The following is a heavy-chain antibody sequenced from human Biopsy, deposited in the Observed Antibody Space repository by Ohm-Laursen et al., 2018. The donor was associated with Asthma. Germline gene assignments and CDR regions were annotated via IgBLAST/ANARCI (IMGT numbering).Heavy chain of an antibody. CDR1: GGAIRTSGYY. CDR3: ARHQEAASYHYDGSIDY. J-gene: IGHJ4*02. D-gene: IGHD3-22*01. V-gene: IGHV4-39*01. CDR2: MYYSGSA. Sequence: TLSLTCSVSGGAIRTSGYYWGWIRQPPGKGLEWIGSMYYSGSAYYNPSLESRFTISVDTSKNQFSLKLSSVTAADTAVYFCARHQEAASYHYDGSIDYWGQGIPVTVSS.